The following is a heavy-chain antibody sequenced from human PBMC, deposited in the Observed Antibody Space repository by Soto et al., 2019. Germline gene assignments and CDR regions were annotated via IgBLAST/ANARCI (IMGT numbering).Heavy chain of an antibody. V-gene: IGHV3-66*01. CDR3: ASGGFSSGWGYFDY. CDR1: GFTVSSNY. D-gene: IGHD6-19*01. J-gene: IGHJ4*02. Sequence: EVQLVESGGGLVQPGGSLRLSCAASGFTVSSNYMSWVRQAPGKGLEWVSVIYSGGSTYYADSVKGRFTISRDNSKNTLYIQMNSLRAEDTAVYYCASGGFSSGWGYFDYWGQGTLVTVSS. CDR2: IYSGGST.